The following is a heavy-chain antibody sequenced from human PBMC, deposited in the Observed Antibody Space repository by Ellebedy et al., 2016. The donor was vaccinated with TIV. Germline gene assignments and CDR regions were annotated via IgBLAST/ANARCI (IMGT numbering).Heavy chain of an antibody. CDR3: ARVGIQLWFSNWFDP. CDR1: GYTFTSYA. D-gene: IGHD5-18*01. Sequence: ASVKVSCXASGYTFTSYAMHWVRQAPGQRLEWMGWINAGNGNTKYSQKFQGRVTITRDTSASTAYMELSSLRSEDTAVYYCARVGIQLWFSNWFDPWGQGTLVTVSS. CDR2: INAGNGNT. V-gene: IGHV1-3*01. J-gene: IGHJ5*02.